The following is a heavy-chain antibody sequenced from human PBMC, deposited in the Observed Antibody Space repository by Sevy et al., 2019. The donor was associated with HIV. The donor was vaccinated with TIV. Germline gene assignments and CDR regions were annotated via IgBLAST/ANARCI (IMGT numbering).Heavy chain of an antibody. CDR3: ARMRNLGEPSDP. J-gene: IGHJ5*02. CDR2: INIYNGNT. Sequence: ASVMVSCKPSGYTFTTFGINWVRQAPGQGLEWMAWINIYNGNTIYAQNLQGRVTLTRDTSTNTAYMELRSLTSDDTAVYYCARMRNLGEPSDPWGQGALVTVSS. V-gene: IGHV1-18*01. D-gene: IGHD3-16*01. CDR1: GYTFTTFG.